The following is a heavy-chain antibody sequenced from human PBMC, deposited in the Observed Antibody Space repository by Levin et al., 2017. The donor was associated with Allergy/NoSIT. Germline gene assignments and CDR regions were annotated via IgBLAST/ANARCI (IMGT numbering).Heavy chain of an antibody. CDR1: GFTFSSYS. V-gene: IGHV3-21*01. J-gene: IGHJ4*02. Sequence: GESLKISCAASGFTFSSYSMNWVRQAPGKGLEWVSSISSSSSYIYYADSVKGRFTISRDNAKNSLYLQMNSLRAEDTAVYYCARGGRGYSYGYDYWGQGTLVTVSS. CDR2: ISSSSSYI. D-gene: IGHD5-18*01. CDR3: ARGGRGYSYGYDY.